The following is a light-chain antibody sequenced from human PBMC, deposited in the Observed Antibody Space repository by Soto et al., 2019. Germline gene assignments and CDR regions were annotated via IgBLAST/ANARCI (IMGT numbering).Light chain of an antibody. CDR2: DVS. Sequence: QSALTQPRSVSGSPGQSVTISCTGTSSDVGAYNYVPWYQRHAGKGPKLIIHDVSARPSGVPDRFSASKSGNTASLTISGLQTEDEADYYCSSYAGNYVYVFGSGTKV. CDR3: SSYAGNYVYV. J-gene: IGLJ1*01. CDR1: SSDVGAYNY. V-gene: IGLV2-11*01.